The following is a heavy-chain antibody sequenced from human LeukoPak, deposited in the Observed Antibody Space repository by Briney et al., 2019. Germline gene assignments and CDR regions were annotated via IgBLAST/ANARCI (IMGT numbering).Heavy chain of an antibody. Sequence: GESLRLSCTASGFTFSNFWMGWVRQAPGKGLEWVANIKQDETEKFYLGSVKGRFTISRDNAKNSLYLQMNSLRAEDTAIYYCAKSVVGVFRGFDFWGQGILVTVSS. D-gene: IGHD6-19*01. CDR1: GFTFSNFW. J-gene: IGHJ4*02. V-gene: IGHV3-7*03. CDR2: IKQDETEK. CDR3: AKSVVGVFRGFDF.